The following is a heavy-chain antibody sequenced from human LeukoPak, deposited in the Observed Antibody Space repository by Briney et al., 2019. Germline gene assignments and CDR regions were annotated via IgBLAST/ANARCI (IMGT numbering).Heavy chain of an antibody. Sequence: SETLSLTCTVSGGSISSGGYYWSWIRQPPGKGLEWIGETNHSGSTNYNPSLKSRVTISVDTSKNQFSLKLSSVTAADTAVYYCARYYDYVWGSYRNNWFDPWGQGTLVTVSS. CDR3: ARYYDYVWGSYRNNWFDP. CDR2: TNHSGST. CDR1: GGSISSGGYY. D-gene: IGHD3-16*02. J-gene: IGHJ5*02. V-gene: IGHV4-39*07.